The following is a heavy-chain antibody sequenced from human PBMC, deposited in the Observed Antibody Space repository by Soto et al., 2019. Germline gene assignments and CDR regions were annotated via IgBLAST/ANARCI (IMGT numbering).Heavy chain of an antibody. Sequence: PGGSLGLSCAASGFTFSSYGMHWVRQAPGKGLEWVAVISYDGRNKYYVDSVKGRFTISRDNSKNTLDLQMNSLRVEDTAVFYCAQDTYYHDTSGYYTFDYWGQGALVTVSS. V-gene: IGHV3-30*18. CDR2: ISYDGRNK. D-gene: IGHD3-22*01. J-gene: IGHJ4*02. CDR1: GFTFSSYG. CDR3: AQDTYYHDTSGYYTFDY.